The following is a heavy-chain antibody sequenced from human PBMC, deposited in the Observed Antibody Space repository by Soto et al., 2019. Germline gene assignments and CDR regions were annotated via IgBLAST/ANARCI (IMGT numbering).Heavy chain of an antibody. CDR2: IYPGDSDS. CDR1: GYSSTSYW. D-gene: IGHD5-18*01. Sequence: GEALQISCKGSGYSSTSYWIGWVRQMPGKGLEWMGIIYPGDSDSRYSPPFQGQVTISADKSISTAYLQWSSLKASDTAMYYCARTESGYSYGFADVWGQGTTVTVSS. CDR3: ARTESGYSYGFADV. J-gene: IGHJ6*02. V-gene: IGHV5-51*01.